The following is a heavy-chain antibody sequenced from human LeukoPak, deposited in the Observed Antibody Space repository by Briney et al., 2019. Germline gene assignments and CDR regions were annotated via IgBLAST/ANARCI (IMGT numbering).Heavy chain of an antibody. CDR1: GGSFSGYY. D-gene: IGHD4-11*01. CDR3: ARGKGTVTTH. CDR2: INHSGSA. Sequence: SETLSLTCAVSGGSFSGYYWTWIRQPPGKGLEWIGEINHSGSANYNPSLMSRVTISLDTSKNHFSLNLSSVTAADTAVYYCARGKGTVTTHWGQGTLVTVSS. J-gene: IGHJ4*02. V-gene: IGHV4-34*01.